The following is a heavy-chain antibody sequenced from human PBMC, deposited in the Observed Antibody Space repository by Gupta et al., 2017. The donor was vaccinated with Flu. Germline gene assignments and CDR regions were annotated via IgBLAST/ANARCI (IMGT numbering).Heavy chain of an antibody. Sequence: EVQLVESGGAMIPPGRSLRLSCTASGFTFGDSAMSWVRQAPGKGLEWVGFIRSKTYGGTTEYAASVKGRFTISRDDSRSVAYLQVNSLKTEDTAVYFCTRVIGSRLEYWGRGTVVTVSS. J-gene: IGHJ4*02. CDR3: TRVIGSRLEY. V-gene: IGHV3-49*04. CDR2: IRSKTYGGTT. D-gene: IGHD2/OR15-2a*01. CDR1: GFTFGDSA.